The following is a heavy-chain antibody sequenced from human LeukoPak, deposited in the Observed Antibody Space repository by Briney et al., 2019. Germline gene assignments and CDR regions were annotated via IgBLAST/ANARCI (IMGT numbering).Heavy chain of an antibody. CDR1: GFTFSSYA. Sequence: GASLRLSCAASGFTFSSYAMSWVHQAPGKGLEWVSAISGSGGSTYYADSVKGRFTISRDNSKNTLYLQMNSLRAEDTAVYYCAKEGVSTGTRRGPGDYWGQGTLVTVSS. V-gene: IGHV3-23*01. J-gene: IGHJ4*02. D-gene: IGHD1-7*01. CDR2: ISGSGGST. CDR3: AKEGVSTGTRRGPGDY.